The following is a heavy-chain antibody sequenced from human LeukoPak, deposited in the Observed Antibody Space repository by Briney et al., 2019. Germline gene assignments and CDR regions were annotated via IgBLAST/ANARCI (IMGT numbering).Heavy chain of an antibody. J-gene: IGHJ4*02. CDR2: INPNSGGT. D-gene: IGHD2-2*02. Sequence: ASVKVSCKASGYTFTGYYMHWVRQAPGQGLEWMGWINPNSGGTNYAQKFQGRVTMTRDTSISTAYMELSRLRSDDTAVYYCARDDGEKGVVPAAIPYWGQGTLVTVSS. CDR1: GYTFTGYY. CDR3: ARDDGEKGVVPAAIPY. V-gene: IGHV1-2*02.